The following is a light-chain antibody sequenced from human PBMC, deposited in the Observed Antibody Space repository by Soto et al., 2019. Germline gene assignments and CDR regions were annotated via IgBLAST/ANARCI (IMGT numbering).Light chain of an antibody. CDR1: QSVSSSY. Sequence: EIVLTQSPGTLSLSPGERATLSCRASQSVSSSYLAWYQQKPGQAPRLLIYGASSRATGIPDRFSGSGSGTGFTLTISRLEPEDFAVYYCQQYGSSPPNTFGGGTKVEIK. V-gene: IGKV3-20*01. CDR3: QQYGSSPPNT. J-gene: IGKJ4*01. CDR2: GAS.